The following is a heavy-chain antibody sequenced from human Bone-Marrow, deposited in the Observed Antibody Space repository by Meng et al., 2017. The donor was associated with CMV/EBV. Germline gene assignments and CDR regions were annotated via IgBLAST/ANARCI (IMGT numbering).Heavy chain of an antibody. CDR3: ARVIQRGYSNGSERRNYYYYGLDV. D-gene: IGHD5-18*01. V-gene: IGHV3-30-3*01. J-gene: IGHJ6*02. CDR2: ISYDGNNK. Sequence: GGSLRLSCAVSGFTFSNYAMHWVRQAPGKGLEWVAVISYDGNNKYYADSVKGRFTISRDNSKNRLYLQMNSLRAEDTAVYSCARVIQRGYSNGSERRNYYYYGLDVWGHGTTVTSP. CDR1: GFTFSNYA.